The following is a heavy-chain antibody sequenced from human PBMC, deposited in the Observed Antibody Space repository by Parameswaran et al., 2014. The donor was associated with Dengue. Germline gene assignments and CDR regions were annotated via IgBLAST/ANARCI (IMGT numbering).Heavy chain of an antibody. CDR3: ARAPILRYFDWSYYYYGMDV. Sequence: RWIRQPPGKGLEWIGEINHSGSTNYNPSLKSRVTISVDTSKNQFSLKLSSVTAADTAVYYCARAPILRYFDWSYYYYGMDVWGQGTTVTVSS. V-gene: IGHV4-34*01. D-gene: IGHD3-9*01. CDR2: INHSGST. J-gene: IGHJ6*02.